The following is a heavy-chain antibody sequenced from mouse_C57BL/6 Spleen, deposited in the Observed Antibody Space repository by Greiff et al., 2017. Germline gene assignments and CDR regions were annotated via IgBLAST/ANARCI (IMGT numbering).Heavy chain of an antibody. D-gene: IGHD2-5*01. CDR3: ARTDYSNSAWFAY. CDR1: GYAFSSSW. Sequence: QVHVKQSGPELVKPGASVKISCKASGYAFSSSWMNWVKQRPGTGLEWIGRIYPGDGDTNSNGKFKGKATLTADKSSSTAYMQLSSLTSEDSAVYFCARTDYSNSAWFAYWGQGTLVTVSA. J-gene: IGHJ3*01. V-gene: IGHV1-82*01. CDR2: IYPGDGDT.